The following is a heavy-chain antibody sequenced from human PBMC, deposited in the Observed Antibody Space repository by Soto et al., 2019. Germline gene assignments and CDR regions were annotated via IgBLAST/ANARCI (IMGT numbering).Heavy chain of an antibody. CDR1: GFTFSSYA. CDR2: ISAGGSRT. D-gene: IGHD2-15*01. CDR3: AKGRRGYCSVGSCSRSPFDY. Sequence: EVQLLESGGGLVQPGGSLRLSCAASGFTFSSYAMSWVRQAPGKGLEWVSGISAGGSRTYYADSVKGRCTISRDNSKNTLYLQMNSLRAEETARYYCAKGRRGYCSVGSCSRSPFDYWGQGTLVTVSS. J-gene: IGHJ4*02. V-gene: IGHV3-23*01.